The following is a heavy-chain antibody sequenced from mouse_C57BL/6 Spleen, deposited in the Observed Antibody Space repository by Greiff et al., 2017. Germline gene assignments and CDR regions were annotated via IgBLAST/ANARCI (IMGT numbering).Heavy chain of an antibody. V-gene: IGHV10-1*01. CDR3: VRHPDYYCSNYYAMDY. J-gene: IGHJ4*01. Sequence: DVKLVESGGGLVQPTGSLKLSCAASGFSFNTYAMNWVRQAPGKGLEWVARIRSKSNTYATYYVVSVKDRFTISRDDSENMLYLQMNNLKTEDTAMYYCVRHPDYYCSNYYAMDYWGQGTSVTVSS. CDR2: IRSKSNTYAT. D-gene: IGHD1-1*01. CDR1: GFSFNTYA.